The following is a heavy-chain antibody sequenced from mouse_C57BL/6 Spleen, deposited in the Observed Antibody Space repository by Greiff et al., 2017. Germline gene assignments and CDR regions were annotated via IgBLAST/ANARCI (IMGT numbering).Heavy chain of an antibody. CDR2: IDPSASYT. V-gene: IGHV1-69*01. J-gene: IGHJ4*01. Sequence: QVQLKQPGAELVMPGASVKLSCKASGYTFTSYWMHWVKQRPGQGLEWIGEIDPSASYTNYNQKFKGKSTLTVDKSSSTSYMQLSSLTSEDSAVYYCARYSNYPYYAMDYWGQGTSVTVSS. D-gene: IGHD2-5*01. CDR3: ARYSNYPYYAMDY. CDR1: GYTFTSYW.